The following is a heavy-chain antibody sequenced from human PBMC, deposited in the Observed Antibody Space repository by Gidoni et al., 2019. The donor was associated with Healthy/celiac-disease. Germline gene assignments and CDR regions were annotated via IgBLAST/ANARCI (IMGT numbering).Heavy chain of an antibody. Sequence: QVQLVQSGAEVKKPGASVTVSCNASGYTFTSYDINWVRQATGQGLEWMGWMNPNSGNTGYAQKFQGRVTMTRNTSISTAYMELSSLRSEDTAVYYCAVRLLYGYPYYFDYWGQGTLVTVSS. CDR1: GYTFTSYD. J-gene: IGHJ4*02. V-gene: IGHV1-8*01. D-gene: IGHD5-18*01. CDR2: MNPNSGNT. CDR3: AVRLLYGYPYYFDY.